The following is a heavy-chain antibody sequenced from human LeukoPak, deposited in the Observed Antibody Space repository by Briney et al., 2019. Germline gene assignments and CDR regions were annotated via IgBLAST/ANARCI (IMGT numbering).Heavy chain of an antibody. J-gene: IGHJ2*01. D-gene: IGHD5-18*01. CDR2: ISSSSSTI. CDR3: ARESDSGIQLWFWYFDL. V-gene: IGHV3-48*02. Sequence: GGSLRLSCAASGFTFSSYSMNWVRQAPGKGLEWVSYISSSSSTIYYADSVKGRFTISRDNAKNSLYLQMNSLRDEDTAVYYCARESDSGIQLWFWYFDLWGRGTLVTVSS. CDR1: GFTFSSYS.